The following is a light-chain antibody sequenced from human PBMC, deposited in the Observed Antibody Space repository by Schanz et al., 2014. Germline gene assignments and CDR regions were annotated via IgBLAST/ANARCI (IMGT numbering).Light chain of an antibody. J-gene: IGLJ1*01. Sequence: QSALTQPASVSGSPGQSITISCTGTSSDVGAYNFVSWYQQYPGKAPKLMIYDVSHRPSGVSNRFSGSKSGNTASLAISGXXSEDEADYYCAAWDDTLNTYVFGFGTKLTVL. CDR1: SSDVGAYNF. CDR3: AAWDDTLNTYV. V-gene: IGLV2-14*01. CDR2: DVS.